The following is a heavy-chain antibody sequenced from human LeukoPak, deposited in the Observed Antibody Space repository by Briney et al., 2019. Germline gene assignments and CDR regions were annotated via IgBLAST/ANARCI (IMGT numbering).Heavy chain of an antibody. Sequence: SETLSLTCTVSGGSISSYYWSWIRQPPGKGLEWIGYIYYSGSTDYNPSLKSRVTISVDTSKNQFSLKLSSVTAADTAVYYCARGPDSSSWSPFDYWGQGTLVTVSS. J-gene: IGHJ4*02. CDR2: IYYSGST. CDR1: GGSISSYY. D-gene: IGHD6-13*01. V-gene: IGHV4-59*08. CDR3: ARGPDSSSWSPFDY.